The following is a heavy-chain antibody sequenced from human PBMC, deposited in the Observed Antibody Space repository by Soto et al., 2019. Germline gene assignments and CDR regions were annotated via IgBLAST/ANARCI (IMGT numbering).Heavy chain of an antibody. V-gene: IGHV3-23*01. CDR3: AKDQGSSWYEVDY. CDR1: GVTFSNYP. CDR2: ISGSGGST. D-gene: IGHD6-13*01. J-gene: IGHJ4*02. Sequence: GSLRLSCAASGVTFSNYPLTWCRQAPGKGLEWVSTISGSGGSTYYADSVKGRFTISRDNSKNTLYLQMNSLRAEDTAVYYCAKDQGSSWYEVDYWGPGTLVTVSS.